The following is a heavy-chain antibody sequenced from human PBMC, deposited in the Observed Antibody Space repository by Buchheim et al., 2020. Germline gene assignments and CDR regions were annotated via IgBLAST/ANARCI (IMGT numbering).Heavy chain of an antibody. CDR1: GGSFSGYY. J-gene: IGHJ6*02. Sequence: QVQLQQWGAGLLKPSETLSLTCAVYGGSFSGYYWSWIRQPPGKGLEWIGEINHSGSTNYNPSLKSRVTISVDTSKNQFSLKLSPVTAADTAVYYCARGSSWYIYYYAMDVWGQGTT. CDR3: ARGSSWYIYYYAMDV. D-gene: IGHD6-13*01. CDR2: INHSGST. V-gene: IGHV4-34*01.